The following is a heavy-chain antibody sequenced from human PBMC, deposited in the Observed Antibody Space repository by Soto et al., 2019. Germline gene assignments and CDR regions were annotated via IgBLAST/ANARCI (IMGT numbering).Heavy chain of an antibody. V-gene: IGHV3-64*04. D-gene: IGHD3-22*01. CDR3: TRAYENSNYYFDY. CDR1: GFTFSSYA. CDR2: ISSNGGST. J-gene: IGHJ4*02. Sequence: TGWSLRLSCSASGFTFSSYAMHWVRQAPGKGLEYVSAISSNGGSTYYADSVKGRFTISRDNSKNTLYLQMNSLKTEDTAVYYCTRAYENSNYYFDYWGLGTLVTVSS.